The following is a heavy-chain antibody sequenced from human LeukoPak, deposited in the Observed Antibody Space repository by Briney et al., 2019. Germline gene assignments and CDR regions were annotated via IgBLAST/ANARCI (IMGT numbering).Heavy chain of an antibody. CDR2: MSPKSGNT. Sequence: EASVTVSCKASGYTFVSYDIYWVRQATGQGPEWMGWMSPKSGNTGYAQKFQGRVTMTRDTSINTAYMELSGPISEDTAVYYCTRGPPNWGYDFWGQGTLVTVSS. D-gene: IGHD7-27*01. J-gene: IGHJ4*02. CDR3: TRGPPNWGYDF. CDR1: GYTFVSYD. V-gene: IGHV1-8*01.